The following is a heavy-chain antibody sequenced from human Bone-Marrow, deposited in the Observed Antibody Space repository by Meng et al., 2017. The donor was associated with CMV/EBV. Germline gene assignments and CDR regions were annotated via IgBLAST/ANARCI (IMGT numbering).Heavy chain of an antibody. D-gene: IGHD1-26*01. Sequence: GESLKISCAASGFTFSSYGMHWVRQAPGKGLEWVAVIWYDGSNKYYADSVKGRFTISRDNSKNTLYLQMNSLRAEDTAVYYCASWYSGSYYWGQGTRVTVYS. CDR1: GFTFSSYG. V-gene: IGHV3-33*01. CDR2: IWYDGSNK. CDR3: ASWYSGSYY. J-gene: IGHJ4*02.